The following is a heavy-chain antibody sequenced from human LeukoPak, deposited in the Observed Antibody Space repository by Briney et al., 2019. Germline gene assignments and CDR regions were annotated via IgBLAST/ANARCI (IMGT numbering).Heavy chain of an antibody. V-gene: IGHV3-64D*06. CDR1: GFTFRRYA. CDR3: IKDAGYSAYDSLDS. J-gene: IGHJ4*02. D-gene: IGHD5-12*01. CDR2: ISSNGGNT. Sequence: PGGSLRLSCSASGFTFRRYAMHWVRQAPGKGLEYISGISSNGGNTDHADSVKGRFTISRDNSKNTLYLQMSSLRPEDTAVYYCIKDAGYSAYDSLDSWGQGTLVTVSS.